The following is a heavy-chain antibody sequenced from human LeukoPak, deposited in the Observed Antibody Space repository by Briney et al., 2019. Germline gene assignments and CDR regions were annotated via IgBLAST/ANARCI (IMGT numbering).Heavy chain of an antibody. CDR2: LRYDGSNK. D-gene: IGHD6-6*01. V-gene: IGHV3-30*02. CDR1: GFTFSSYG. Sequence: GSPRLPCSAAGFTFSSYGMQWVRPAPGQGLGGGAFLRYDGSNKYYADSVKGRFTISRDNSKNTLYLQMNSLRAEDTAVYYCAKDHRPKLVPSVGYFDYWGQGTLVTVSS. J-gene: IGHJ4*02. CDR3: AKDHRPKLVPSVGYFDY.